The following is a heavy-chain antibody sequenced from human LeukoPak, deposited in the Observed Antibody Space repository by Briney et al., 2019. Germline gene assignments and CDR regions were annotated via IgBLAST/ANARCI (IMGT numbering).Heavy chain of an antibody. CDR3: ARDQRTGGFDY. Sequence: GGSLRLSCAVSGFSFSNYAMSWVRQFPGKGLEWVSGISGTGGNTYYADSVKGRFTISRDNSKNMLYLQMNTLTAEDTTIYFCARDQRTGGFDYWGQGTLVTVSS. D-gene: IGHD3/OR15-3a*01. CDR1: GFSFSNYA. CDR2: ISGTGGNT. J-gene: IGHJ4*02. V-gene: IGHV3-23*01.